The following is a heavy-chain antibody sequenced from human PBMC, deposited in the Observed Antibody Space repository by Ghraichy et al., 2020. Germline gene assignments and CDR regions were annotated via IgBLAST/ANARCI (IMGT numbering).Heavy chain of an antibody. Sequence: SQTLSLTCAISGDSVSSATTTWNWIRQSPSRGLECLGRTYYRSKWYYYYAVSVKSRIIINPDTSKNQLSLHLNSVTPEDTAIYYCVRLIGNSWLDYWGQGTLDTVAS. CDR2: TYYRSKWYY. CDR3: VRLIGNSWLDY. D-gene: IGHD6-13*01. V-gene: IGHV6-1*01. J-gene: IGHJ4*02. CDR1: GDSVSSATTT.